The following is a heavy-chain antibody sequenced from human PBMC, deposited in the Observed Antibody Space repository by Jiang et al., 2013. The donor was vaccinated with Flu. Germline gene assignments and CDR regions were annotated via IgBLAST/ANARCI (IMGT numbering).Heavy chain of an antibody. CDR3: ARDSLHDYGMDV. Sequence: SGAEVKKPGSSVKVSCKTSGGTFSNFAINWVRQAPGQGLEWMGGIIPMFDSPDYGQKFRDRLTISVDKSTTTVYMELSSLRSEDTAVYYCARDSLHDYGMDVWGQGTTVTASS. CDR1: GGTFSNFA. J-gene: IGHJ6*02. CDR2: IIPMFDSP. V-gene: IGHV1-69*06.